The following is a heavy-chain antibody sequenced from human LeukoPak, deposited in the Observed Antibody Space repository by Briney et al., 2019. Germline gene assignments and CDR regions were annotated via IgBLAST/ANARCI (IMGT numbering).Heavy chain of an antibody. Sequence: GGSLRLSCAASGFTFSNFPMTWVRQAPGKGLEAFSSISGSGGDTYYKDSVKGRFTISRDNSKNTLYLQMNNLRAEDTAVYYCARGPNSNWSGLDFWGQGTLLTVSS. J-gene: IGHJ4*02. D-gene: IGHD6-6*01. CDR1: GFTFSNFP. CDR3: ARGPNSNWSGLDF. CDR2: ISGSGGDT. V-gene: IGHV3-23*01.